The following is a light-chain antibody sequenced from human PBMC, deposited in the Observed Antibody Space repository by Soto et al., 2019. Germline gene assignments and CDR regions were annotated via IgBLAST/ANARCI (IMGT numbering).Light chain of an antibody. CDR1: SSNIGAGYD. Sequence: QSVLTQAPSISGAPGQRVTISCTGSSSNIGAGYDVHWFQQFPGTAPRLLIHGNNNRPSGVPDRFSGSESGTSASLAIAGLQAGDEAISYCQSFASDLSPFVLGTGTKVT. CDR3: QSFASDLSPFV. J-gene: IGLJ1*01. V-gene: IGLV1-40*01. CDR2: GNN.